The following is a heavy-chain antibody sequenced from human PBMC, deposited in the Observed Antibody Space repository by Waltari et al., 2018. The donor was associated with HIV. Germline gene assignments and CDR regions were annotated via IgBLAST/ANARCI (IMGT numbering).Heavy chain of an antibody. J-gene: IGHJ5*02. Sequence: QVQLQQWGAGLLKPSETLSLTCAVYGGSFSGYYWSWIRQPPGKGLEWIGEINHSGSTNYNPSLKSRVTISVDTSKNQFSLKLSSVTAADTAVYYCASRVGFGELSTTNNWFDPWGQGTLVTVSS. V-gene: IGHV4-34*01. CDR3: ASRVGFGELSTTNNWFDP. CDR2: INHSGST. CDR1: GGSFSGYY. D-gene: IGHD3-10*01.